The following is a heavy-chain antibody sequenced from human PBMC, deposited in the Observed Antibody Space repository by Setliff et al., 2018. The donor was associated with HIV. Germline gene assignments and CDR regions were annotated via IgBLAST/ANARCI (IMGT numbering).Heavy chain of an antibody. V-gene: IGHV4-39*01. J-gene: IGHJ3*02. CDR3: ARRYSSSGYAYDI. Sequence: KTSETLSLTCTVSGGSISSTSYYWGWIRQPPGKGLEWIGNIYYSGGTDYHPSLRSRVTISVDTSKNQFSLKLTSVTAADTAVYTCARRYSSSGYAYDIWGQGTMVTVSS. CDR1: GGSISSTSYY. CDR2: IYYSGGT. D-gene: IGHD6-13*01.